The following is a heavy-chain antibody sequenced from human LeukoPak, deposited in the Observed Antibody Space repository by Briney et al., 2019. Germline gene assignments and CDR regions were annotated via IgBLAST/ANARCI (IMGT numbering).Heavy chain of an antibody. CDR2: IYYSGST. CDR3: ARVNPGYRPDAFDI. Sequence: EASETLSLTCTVSGGSISSYYWSWIRQPPGKGLEWIGYIYYSGSTNYNPSLKSRVTISVDTSKNQFSPKLSSVTAADTAVYYCARVNPGYRPDAFDIWGQGTMVTVSS. D-gene: IGHD6-13*01. J-gene: IGHJ3*02. V-gene: IGHV4-59*01. CDR1: GGSISSYY.